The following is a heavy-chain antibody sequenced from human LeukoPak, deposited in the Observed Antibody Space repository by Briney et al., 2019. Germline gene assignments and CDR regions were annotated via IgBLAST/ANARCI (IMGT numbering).Heavy chain of an antibody. V-gene: IGHV1-2*02. D-gene: IGHD6-6*01. Sequence: ASVKVPCKASGYTFTGYYMHWVRQAPGQGLEWMGWINPNSGGTSCAQKFQGRVIMTRDTSISTVYMELSRLRSDDTAVYFCARDAARPLDHWGQGTLVTVAS. CDR1: GYTFTGYY. J-gene: IGHJ4*02. CDR3: ARDAARPLDH. CDR2: INPNSGGT.